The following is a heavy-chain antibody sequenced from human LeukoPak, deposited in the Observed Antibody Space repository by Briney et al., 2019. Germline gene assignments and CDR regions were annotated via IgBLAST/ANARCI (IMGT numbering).Heavy chain of an antibody. CDR3: ATDLNPSGIVVVPAARFGY. Sequence: ASVKVSCKASGYTFTGYYMHWVRQAPGQGLEWMGWINPNSGGTNYAQKFQGRVTMTRDTSISTAYMELSRLRSDDTAVYYCATDLNPSGIVVVPAARFGYWGQGTLVTVSS. D-gene: IGHD2-2*01. V-gene: IGHV1-2*02. CDR1: GYTFTGYY. J-gene: IGHJ4*02. CDR2: INPNSGGT.